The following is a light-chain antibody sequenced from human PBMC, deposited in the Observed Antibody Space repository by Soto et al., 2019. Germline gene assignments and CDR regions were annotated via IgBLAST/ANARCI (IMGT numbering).Light chain of an antibody. CDR2: KDS. CDR1: ALPKQY. J-gene: IGLJ2*01. Sequence: SYELTQPPSVSVSPGQTARITCSGDALPKQYAYWYQQKPGQAPVLVIYKDSERPSGIPERFSGSSSGTTVTLTISGVQAEDEADYYCQSADSSGTDVVFGGGTQLTVL. CDR3: QSADSSGTDVV. V-gene: IGLV3-25*02.